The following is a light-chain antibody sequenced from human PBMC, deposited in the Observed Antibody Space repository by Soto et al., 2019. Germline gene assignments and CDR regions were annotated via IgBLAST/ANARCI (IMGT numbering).Light chain of an antibody. J-gene: IGKJ2*01. V-gene: IGKV3-15*01. CDR3: QQYNNWPHT. Sequence: EIVMTQSPATLSVSPGERATLSCRASQSVSNNLAWYQQKPGQAPRLLIYGASTRATGIPARFSGSGSGTEFTLTISSLQSEDFAVCYCQQYNNWPHTFGQGTKLEIK. CDR2: GAS. CDR1: QSVSNN.